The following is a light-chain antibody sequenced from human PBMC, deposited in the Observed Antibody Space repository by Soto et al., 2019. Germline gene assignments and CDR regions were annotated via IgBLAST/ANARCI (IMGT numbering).Light chain of an antibody. V-gene: IGLV2-8*01. Sequence: QLVLTQPPSASGSPGQSVTISCTGTSSDIGASNSVSWYQQHPGKAPKLMIYEVAKRPSGVPDRFSGSKSGNTASLTVSGLQADDEADYYCSSYAGGNKLVFGTGTKLTVL. CDR2: EVA. J-gene: IGLJ1*01. CDR1: SSDIGASNS. CDR3: SSYAGGNKLV.